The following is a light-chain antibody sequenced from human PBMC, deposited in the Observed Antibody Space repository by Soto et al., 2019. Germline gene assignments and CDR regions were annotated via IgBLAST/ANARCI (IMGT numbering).Light chain of an antibody. Sequence: DNKMTQSPSTLSASVGDRVTITCRASQGIDDWLAWYQQKPGKAPKLLIYRASNLEAGVPSRFRGSGFGTEFPLTISSLQPDDFASYYCQEYNSYFGGGTKGEIK. CDR1: QGIDDW. CDR3: QEYNSY. J-gene: IGKJ4*01. V-gene: IGKV1-5*03. CDR2: RAS.